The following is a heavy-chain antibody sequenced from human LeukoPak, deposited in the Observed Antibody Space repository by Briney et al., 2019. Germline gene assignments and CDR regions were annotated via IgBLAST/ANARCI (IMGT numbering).Heavy chain of an antibody. Sequence: GGSLRLSCAASGFTFSSYAMSWVRQAPGKGLEWVSAISGSGGSTYYADSVKGRFTISRDNSKNTLYLQMNSLGAEDTAVYYCAKDFRDGYNSIDYWGQGTLVTVSS. CDR3: AKDFRDGYNSIDY. CDR1: GFTFSSYA. V-gene: IGHV3-23*01. CDR2: ISGSGGST. D-gene: IGHD5-24*01. J-gene: IGHJ4*02.